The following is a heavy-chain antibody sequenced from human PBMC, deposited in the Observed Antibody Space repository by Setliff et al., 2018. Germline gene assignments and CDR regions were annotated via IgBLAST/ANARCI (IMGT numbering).Heavy chain of an antibody. CDR1: GFSFSNYG. D-gene: IGHD3-9*01. CDR3: AKDTHYYSNTGYYCFDY. CDR2: ISTSSGTR. V-gene: IGHV3-48*01. Sequence: PGGSLRLSCVVSGFSFSNYGMTWVRQAPGKGLEWISYISTSSGTRYYADSVKGRFTISRDNANQSLYLQMNSLTAEDTAVYYCAKDTHYYSNTGYYCFDYWGQGALVTVSS. J-gene: IGHJ4*02.